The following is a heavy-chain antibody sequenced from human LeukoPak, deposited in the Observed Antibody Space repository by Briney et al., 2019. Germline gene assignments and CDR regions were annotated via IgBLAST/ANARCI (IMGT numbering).Heavy chain of an antibody. CDR2: INAGNGNT. V-gene: IGHV1-3*01. CDR3: ARDIVRDSGYDFFY. D-gene: IGHD5-12*01. J-gene: IGHJ4*02. Sequence: ASVTVSCKASGYTFTSYAMHWVRQAPGQRLEWMGWINAGNGNTKYSQKFQGRVTITRDTSASTAYMELSSLRSEDTAVYYCARDIVRDSGYDFFYWGQGTLVTVSS. CDR1: GYTFTSYA.